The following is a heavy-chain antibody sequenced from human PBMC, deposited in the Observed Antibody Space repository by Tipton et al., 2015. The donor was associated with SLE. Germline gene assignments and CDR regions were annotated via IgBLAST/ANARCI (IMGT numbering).Heavy chain of an antibody. CDR1: GFTFSFYA. V-gene: IGHV3-23*01. CDR3: AKGPGQLLASRQYFDF. CDR2: ISGSAGST. J-gene: IGHJ4*02. Sequence: GSLRLSCEASGFTFSFYAMIWVRPAPGKGLEWVSVISGSAGSTDYADSVKGRFTVSRGNAKNTVYLEINSLRVEDTAVYYCAKGPGQLLASRQYFDFWGRGTLVTVSS. D-gene: IGHD2-2*01.